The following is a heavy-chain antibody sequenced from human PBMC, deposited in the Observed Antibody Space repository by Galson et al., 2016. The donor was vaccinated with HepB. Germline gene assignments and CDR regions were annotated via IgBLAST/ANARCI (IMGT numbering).Heavy chain of an antibody. CDR1: GGTFGSYT. Sequence: SVKVSCKASGGTFGSYTFTWVRQAPGQGLEWMGRIVPILDVTNYAQKFQDRVTISAEKSTSTVYMEVRSLNSGDTAVYFCSRGVDNFDFWGGAEYWGRGTLVTVSS. V-gene: IGHV1-69*02. J-gene: IGHJ4*02. CDR3: SRGVDNFDFWGGAEY. D-gene: IGHD3-3*01. CDR2: IVPILDVT.